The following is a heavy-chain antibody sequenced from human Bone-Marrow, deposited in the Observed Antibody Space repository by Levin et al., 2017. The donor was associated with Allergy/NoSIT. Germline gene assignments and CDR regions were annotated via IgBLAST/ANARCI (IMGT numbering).Heavy chain of an antibody. V-gene: IGHV3-53*01. CDR3: ARDGAAARTGSWG. CDR2: IYSGGST. J-gene: IGHJ4*02. Sequence: ASVKVSCAASGFTVSNNFMMWVRQAPGKGLEWVSLIYSGGSTYYADSVKGRFTISRDNSKNTLFLQMNSLRAEDTAVYYCARDGAAARTGSWGWGQGTLVTVSS. CDR1: GFTVSNNF. D-gene: IGHD6-13*01.